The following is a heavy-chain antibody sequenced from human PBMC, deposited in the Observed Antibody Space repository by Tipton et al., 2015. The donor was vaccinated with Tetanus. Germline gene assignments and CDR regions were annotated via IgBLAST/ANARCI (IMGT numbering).Heavy chain of an antibody. CDR3: ARPARGAVTGLAPDGFDI. CDR1: GDSIRSGSHY. V-gene: IGHV4-31*02. CDR2: IYYTGTT. J-gene: IGHJ3*02. Sequence: LRLSCIVSGDSIRSGSHYWNWIRQPPGKGLEWMGYIYYTGTTFYNPSLKGRVTISVDTSRNQFSLKVTSLTAADTAVYYCARPARGAVTGLAPDGFDIWGPGALVTVSS. D-gene: IGHD6-19*01.